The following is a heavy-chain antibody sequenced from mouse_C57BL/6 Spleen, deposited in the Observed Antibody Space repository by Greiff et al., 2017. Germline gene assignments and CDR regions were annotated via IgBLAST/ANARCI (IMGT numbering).Heavy chain of an antibody. CDR2: ISSGSSTI. D-gene: IGHD1-1*01. CDR3: AKNYYGSSYYAMDY. V-gene: IGHV5-17*01. CDR1: GFTFSDYG. J-gene: IGHJ4*01. Sequence: VHVKQSGGGLVKPGGSLKLSCAASGFTFSDYGMHWVRQAPEKGLEWVAYISSGSSTIYYADTVKGRFTISRDNAKNTLFLQMTSLRSEDTAMYYCAKNYYGSSYYAMDYWGQGTSVTVSS.